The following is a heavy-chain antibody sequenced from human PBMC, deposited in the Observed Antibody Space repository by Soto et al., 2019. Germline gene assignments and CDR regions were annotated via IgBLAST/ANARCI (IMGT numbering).Heavy chain of an antibody. Sequence: QAQVVQSGAEVRKPGSSVKLSCKASEGTFNSYAIAWVRQAPGQGLEWMGGIIPYYNTLNYAQKFQDRVTITADDSTNTVYTELSSLSSDDTAVYFCASGASRWYPYFFDSGVQGTLVSVSS. J-gene: IGHJ4*02. CDR3: ASGASRWYPYFFDS. CDR2: IIPYYNTL. D-gene: IGHD6-13*01. V-gene: IGHV1-69*01. CDR1: EGTFNSYA.